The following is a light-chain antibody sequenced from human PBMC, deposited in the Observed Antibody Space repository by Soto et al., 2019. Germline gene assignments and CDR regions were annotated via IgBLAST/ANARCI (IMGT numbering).Light chain of an antibody. CDR2: AAS. V-gene: IGKV1-27*01. CDR3: QQHYRAPQT. J-gene: IGKJ3*01. Sequence: DIQMTQSPSSLSASVGDRVTITCRASQDITHYLAWLQQKPGKAPQLLIYAASARQSGIPSRFSGSRSGTDFTLTISSLQPEDVATYYCQQHYRAPQTFGPGTKVDIK. CDR1: QDITHY.